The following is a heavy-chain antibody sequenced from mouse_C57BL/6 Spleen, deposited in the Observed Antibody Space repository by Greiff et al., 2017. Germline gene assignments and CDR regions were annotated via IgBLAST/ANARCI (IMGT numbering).Heavy chain of an antibody. V-gene: IGHV1-59*01. J-gene: IGHJ1*03. CDR2: IDPSDSYT. CDR3: ARDPITTVVEKGYFDV. CDR1: GYTFTSYW. D-gene: IGHD1-1*01. Sequence: QVQLQQPGAELVRPGTSVKLSCKASGYTFTSYWMHWVKQRPGQGLEWIGVIDPSDSYTNYNQKFKGKATLTVDTSSSTAYMQLSSLTSEDSAVYYGARDPITTVVEKGYFDVWGTGTTVTVSS.